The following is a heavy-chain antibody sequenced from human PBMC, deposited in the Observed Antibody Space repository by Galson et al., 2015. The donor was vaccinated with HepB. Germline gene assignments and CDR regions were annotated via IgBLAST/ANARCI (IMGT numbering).Heavy chain of an antibody. CDR1: GFSFTAYY. J-gene: IGHJ5*02. D-gene: IGHD6-25*01. CDR2: ISPNGADT. V-gene: IGHV1-2*02. CDR3: VTDFPWAATIP. Sequence: SVKVSCKASGFSFTAYYMHWVRQAPGQGLEWMGWISPNGADTKYAQKFQGRVTMTTDASISTAYMELTSLRSEDTAVYYCVTDFPWAATIPWGQGTLVTVSS.